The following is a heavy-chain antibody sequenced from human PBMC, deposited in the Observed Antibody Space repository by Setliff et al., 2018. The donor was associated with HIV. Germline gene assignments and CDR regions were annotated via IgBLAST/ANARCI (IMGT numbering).Heavy chain of an antibody. D-gene: IGHD2-2*01. J-gene: IGHJ6*03. CDR2: IHTTGST. V-gene: IGHV4-61*09. Sequence: PSETLSLTCTVSGGSISSGSYYWSWIRQPAGKGLEWIGHIHTTGSTNYNPSLKSRVTISVDTSKKQFFLKLSSVTAADTAVYYCVRGYCSSTTCYDDYYYMDVWGKGSTVTVSS. CDR3: VRGYCSSTTCYDDYYYMDV. CDR1: GGSISSGSYY.